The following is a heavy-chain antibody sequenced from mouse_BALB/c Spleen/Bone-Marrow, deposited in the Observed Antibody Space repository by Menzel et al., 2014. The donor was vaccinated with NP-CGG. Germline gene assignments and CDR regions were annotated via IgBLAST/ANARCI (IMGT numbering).Heavy chain of an antibody. CDR1: GFTFSDYY. J-gene: IGHJ4*01. D-gene: IGHD2-1*01. Sequence: EVMLVESGGGLVQPGGSLKLSCAPSGFTFSDYYMYWVRQTPEKRLEWVAYISNGGGSTYYPDTVKGRFTISRDNAKNTLYLQMSRLKSEDTAMYYCARHLYGNYGATDYWGQGTSVTVSS. CDR2: ISNGGGST. V-gene: IGHV5-12*01. CDR3: ARHLYGNYGATDY.